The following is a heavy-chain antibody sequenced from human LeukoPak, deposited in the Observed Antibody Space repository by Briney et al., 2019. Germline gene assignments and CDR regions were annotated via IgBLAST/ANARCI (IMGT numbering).Heavy chain of an antibody. J-gene: IGHJ4*02. CDR1: GGSFSGYY. Sequence: SETLSLTCAVYGGSFSGYYWSWIRQPPGKGLEWIGYVYATGTTNYNPSLKTRATTSIDTSKNQLSLTLTSVTAADTAVYYCARVGSGGAWFDFWXQGTLVSVSS. V-gene: IGHV4-59*01. CDR2: VYATGTT. CDR3: ARVGSGGAWFDF. D-gene: IGHD6-19*01.